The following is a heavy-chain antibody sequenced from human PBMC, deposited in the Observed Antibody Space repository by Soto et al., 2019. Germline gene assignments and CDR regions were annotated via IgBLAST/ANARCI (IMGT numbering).Heavy chain of an antibody. J-gene: IGHJ4*02. CDR3: ARAGQYYDASGYAD. D-gene: IGHD3-22*01. CDR2: ISVYNGNT. V-gene: IGHV1-18*01. CDR1: GYSFVTSG. Sequence: QVKLVQSGTELKKPGASIKVSCKASGYSFVTSGMTWVRQAPGQGLEWMGWISVYNGNTNYDQKLQDRVTMTTDTSTNTAYLEVRNLRSDDTAVYYCARAGQYYDASGYADWGQGTLVTVSS.